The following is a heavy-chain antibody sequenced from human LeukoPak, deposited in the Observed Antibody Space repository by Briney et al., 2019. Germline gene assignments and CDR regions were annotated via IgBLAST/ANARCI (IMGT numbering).Heavy chain of an antibody. D-gene: IGHD6-13*01. CDR2: IYYSGST. Sequence: SETLSLTCTVSGGSISSSSYYWGWVRQPPGKGLEWIGYIYYSGSTYYKPSLKSRVTTSVDTSKNQFSLKLSSVTAADTAVYYCARVYKSSWYQFDYWGQGTLVTVSA. CDR1: GGSISSSSYY. CDR3: ARVYKSSWYQFDY. J-gene: IGHJ4*02. V-gene: IGHV4-39*01.